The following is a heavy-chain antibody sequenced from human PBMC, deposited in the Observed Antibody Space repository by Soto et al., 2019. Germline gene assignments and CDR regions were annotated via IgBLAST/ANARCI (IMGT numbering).Heavy chain of an antibody. V-gene: IGHV4-39*01. D-gene: IGHD1-7*01. CDR2: INYDGSA. J-gene: IGHJ4*02. Sequence: SETLSLTCTVSGGSISTSGYFWGWIRQPPGEGLEWIGSINYDGSAFYNTSLKTRVTISVDTSRNRFSLTLTSVTAADAAVYYCARQARGTTWSDFDYWGQGSLVTVSS. CDR1: GGSISTSGYF. CDR3: ARQARGTTWSDFDY.